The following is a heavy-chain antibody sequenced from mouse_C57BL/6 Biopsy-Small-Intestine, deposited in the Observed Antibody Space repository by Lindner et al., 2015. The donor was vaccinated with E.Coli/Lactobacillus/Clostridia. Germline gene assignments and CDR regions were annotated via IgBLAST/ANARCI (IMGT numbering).Heavy chain of an antibody. CDR2: ISSGGSYT. Sequence: VQLQESGGDLVKPGGSLKLSCAASGFTFSSYGMSWVRKTPDKRLEWVATISSGGSYTYYPDSVKGRFTISRDNAKNTLYLQMSSLKSEDTAMYYCARHGGYSNYEYFDVWGTGTTVTVSS. J-gene: IGHJ1*03. CDR3: ARHGGYSNYEYFDV. CDR1: GFTFSSYG. D-gene: IGHD2-5*01. V-gene: IGHV5-6*01.